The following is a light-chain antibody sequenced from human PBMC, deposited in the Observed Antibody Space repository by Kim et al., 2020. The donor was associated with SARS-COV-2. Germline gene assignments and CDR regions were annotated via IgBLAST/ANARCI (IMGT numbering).Light chain of an antibody. J-gene: IGKJ1*01. CDR1: QYITRQ. Sequence: ASVGDRVTITCRASQYITRQLAWYQQKPGKAPKVLISKASTLESGVPSTFSGSGSGTDFTLTISSLQPDDFATYYCQQYDTYPWTFGQGTKVDIK. V-gene: IGKV1-5*03. CDR3: QQYDTYPWT. CDR2: KAS.